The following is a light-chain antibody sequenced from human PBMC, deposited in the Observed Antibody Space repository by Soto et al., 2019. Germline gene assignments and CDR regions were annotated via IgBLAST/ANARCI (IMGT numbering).Light chain of an antibody. V-gene: IGKV3-20*01. Sequence: EIVLTQSPGTLSLSPGERATLSCRASQSFRSSYLTWYHQKPGQAPRLLIFGASSRATGTPDRISGSGSGTDYTLTINSLEPEDFGVYYCQQYGDSVFTFGPGTTVEIK. CDR1: QSFRSSY. J-gene: IGKJ3*01. CDR2: GAS. CDR3: QQYGDSVFT.